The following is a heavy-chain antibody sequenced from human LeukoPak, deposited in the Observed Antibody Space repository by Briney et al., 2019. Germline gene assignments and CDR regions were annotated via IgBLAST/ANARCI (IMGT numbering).Heavy chain of an antibody. Sequence: ASVKVSCKASGYTFTSYGISWVRQAPGQGLEWMGWISAYNGNTNYAQKLQGRVTMTTDTSTSTVYMELRSLRSDDTAVYYCARDTPAALYYYDSSGYYPKAFDIWGQGTMVTVSS. CDR3: ARDTPAALYYYDSSGYYPKAFDI. CDR1: GYTFTSYG. CDR2: ISAYNGNT. J-gene: IGHJ3*02. D-gene: IGHD3-22*01. V-gene: IGHV1-18*01.